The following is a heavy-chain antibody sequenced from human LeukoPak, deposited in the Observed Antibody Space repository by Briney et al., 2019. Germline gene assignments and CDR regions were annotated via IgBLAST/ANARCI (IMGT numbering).Heavy chain of an antibody. V-gene: IGHV3-53*01. CDR2: IYSGGST. CDR1: GFTVSRNY. CDR3: ARGQSCSSTSCFFDY. Sequence: PGGSLRLSCQASGFTVSRNYMRWVRRAPAKGLAWVSVIYSGGSTYYADSVKGRFTISGDNSKNTLYLQMNSLTVEDTAVYYCARGQSCSSTSCFFDYWGQGTLVTVSS. J-gene: IGHJ4*02. D-gene: IGHD2-2*01.